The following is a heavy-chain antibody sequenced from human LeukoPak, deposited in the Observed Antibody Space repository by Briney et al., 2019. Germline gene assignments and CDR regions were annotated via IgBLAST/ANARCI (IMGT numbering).Heavy chain of an antibody. J-gene: IGHJ6*02. Sequence: GGSLRLSCAASGSTFSSYDMHWVRQAPGKGLEWVAVISYDGSNKYYADSVKGRFTISRDNSKNTLYLQMNSLRAEDTAVYYCAKGARITIFGVVSDYGMDVWGQGTTVTVSS. CDR3: AKGARITIFGVVSDYGMDV. D-gene: IGHD3-3*01. CDR1: GSTFSSYD. V-gene: IGHV3-30*18. CDR2: ISYDGSNK.